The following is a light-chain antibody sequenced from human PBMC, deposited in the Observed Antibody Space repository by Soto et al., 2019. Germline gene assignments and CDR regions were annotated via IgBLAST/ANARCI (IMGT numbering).Light chain of an antibody. Sequence: EIVLTQSPATLSLSPGERATLSCRASQSVSRYLAWYQQKPGQAPRLLIYDASNRATGIPARFSGSGSGTEFTLTINSLQSEDSAVYYCQQHNQWPITFGQGTRLEIK. CDR2: DAS. V-gene: IGKV3-11*01. CDR3: QQHNQWPIT. J-gene: IGKJ5*01. CDR1: QSVSRY.